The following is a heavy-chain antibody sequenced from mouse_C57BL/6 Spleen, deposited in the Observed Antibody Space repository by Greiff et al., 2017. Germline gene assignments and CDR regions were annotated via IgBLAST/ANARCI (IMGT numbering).Heavy chain of an antibody. CDR3: ASRLWSGLDY. J-gene: IGHJ2*01. CDR2: IDPSDSYT. D-gene: IGHD1-1*02. CDR1: GYTFTSYW. Sequence: QVQLQQPGAELVMPGASVKLSCKASGYTFTSYWMHWVKQRPGQGLEWIGEIDPSDSYTNYNQKFKGKSTLTVDKSSSTAYMQLSSLTSEDSAVYYCASRLWSGLDYWGQGTTLTVSS. V-gene: IGHV1-69*01.